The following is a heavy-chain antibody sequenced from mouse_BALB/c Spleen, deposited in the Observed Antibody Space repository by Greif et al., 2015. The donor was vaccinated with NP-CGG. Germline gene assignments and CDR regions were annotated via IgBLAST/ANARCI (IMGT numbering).Heavy chain of an antibody. D-gene: IGHD1-1*01. Sequence: VQGVESGPGLVAPSQSLSITCTVSGFSLTSYGVHWVRQPPGKGLEWLGVIWAGGSTNYNSALMSRLSISKDNSKSQVFLKMNSLQTDDTAMYYCAREEGFISYYYAMDYWGQGTSVIVSS. V-gene: IGHV2-9*02. J-gene: IGHJ4*01. CDR3: AREEGFISYYYAMDY. CDR2: IWAGGST. CDR1: GFSLTSYG.